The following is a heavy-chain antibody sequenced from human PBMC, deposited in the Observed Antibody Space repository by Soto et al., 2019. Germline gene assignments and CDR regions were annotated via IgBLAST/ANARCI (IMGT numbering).Heavy chain of an antibody. J-gene: IGHJ6*03. Sequence: GGSLRLSCAASGFTFSSYGMHWVRQAPVKGLEWVAVISYDGSNKYYADSVKGRFTISRDNSKNTLYLQMNSLRAEDTAVYYCAKGVVPYYDFWSGNWGTYYYYMDVWGKGTTVTVSS. CDR2: ISYDGSNK. V-gene: IGHV3-30*18. CDR1: GFTFSSYG. D-gene: IGHD3-3*01. CDR3: AKGVVPYYDFWSGNWGTYYYYMDV.